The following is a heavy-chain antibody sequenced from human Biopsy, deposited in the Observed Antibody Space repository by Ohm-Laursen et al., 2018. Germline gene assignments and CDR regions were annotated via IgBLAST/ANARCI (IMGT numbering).Heavy chain of an antibody. CDR2: IYSTGRSS. CDR3: ARTPGVAVAGRFFDL. J-gene: IGHJ2*01. CDR1: GGSVDDYF. D-gene: IGHD6-19*01. V-gene: IGHV4-4*07. Sequence: TLSLTCGVSGGSVDDYFWNWIRQPAGKGLEWIGRIYSTGRSSAYHPSFQSRVTMSLDTSNKQFSLKLTSVTAADTAVYYCARTPGVAVAGRFFDLWGRGTLVTVSS.